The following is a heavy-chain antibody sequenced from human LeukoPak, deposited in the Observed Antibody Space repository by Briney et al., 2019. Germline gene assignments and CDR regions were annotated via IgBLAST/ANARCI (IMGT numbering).Heavy chain of an antibody. D-gene: IGHD6-13*01. CDR2: IYYSGST. CDR1: GGSISGYY. Sequence: SETLSLTCTVSGGSISGYYWSWIRQPPGKGLEWIGYIYYSGSTNYNPSLKSRVTISVDTSKNQFSLKLSSVTAADTAVYYCARDQSIAAAGHFDYWGQGTLVTVSS. V-gene: IGHV4-59*01. CDR3: ARDQSIAAAGHFDY. J-gene: IGHJ4*02.